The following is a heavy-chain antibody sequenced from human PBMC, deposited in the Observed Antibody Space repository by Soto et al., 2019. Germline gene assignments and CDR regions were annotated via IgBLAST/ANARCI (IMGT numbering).Heavy chain of an antibody. CDR3: ARDISPSIAAPRYYYYGMDV. CDR2: IYYSGST. V-gene: IGHV4-59*01. D-gene: IGHD6-6*01. Sequence: SETLALTCTVSGGSISSYYWSWIRQPPGKGLEWIGYIYYSGSTDYNPSLKSRVTISVDTSKNQFSLKLSSVTAADTAVYYCARDISPSIAAPRYYYYGMDVWGQGTTVTVSS. CDR1: GGSISSYY. J-gene: IGHJ6*02.